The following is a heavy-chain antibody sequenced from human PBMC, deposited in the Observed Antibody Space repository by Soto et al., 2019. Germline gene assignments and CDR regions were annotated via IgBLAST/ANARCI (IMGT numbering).Heavy chain of an antibody. D-gene: IGHD2-15*01. Sequence: QVQLVESGGGVVQPGTSLRLSCTASGFTFNSYGIHWVRQAPGKGLEWLALIEYNAKNRFYADSVKGRFSISRDNSRNTVYLKVNGLVAEDTAVYYGAREGDDYCSGTGCFHDYGLDVWGQGTTVIVSS. V-gene: IGHV3-33*05. J-gene: IGHJ6*02. CDR2: IEYNAKNR. CDR1: GFTFNSYG. CDR3: AREGDDYCSGTGCFHDYGLDV.